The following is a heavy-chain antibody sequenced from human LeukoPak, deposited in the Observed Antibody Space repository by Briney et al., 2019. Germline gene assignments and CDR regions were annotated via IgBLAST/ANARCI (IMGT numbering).Heavy chain of an antibody. CDR1: GFTFSSHW. Sequence: GGSLRLSCAASGFTFSSHWMHWVRQAPGKGLEWVSAISGSGGSTYYADSVKGRFTISRDNSKNTLYLQMNSLRAEDTAVYYCARRNDFGAFDIWGQGTMVTVSS. CDR3: ARRNDFGAFDI. CDR2: ISGSGGST. D-gene: IGHD4/OR15-4a*01. V-gene: IGHV3-23*01. J-gene: IGHJ3*02.